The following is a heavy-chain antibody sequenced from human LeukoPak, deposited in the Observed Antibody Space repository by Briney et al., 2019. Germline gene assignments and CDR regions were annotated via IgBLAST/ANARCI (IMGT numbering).Heavy chain of an antibody. V-gene: IGHV1-69*04. D-gene: IGHD3-16*01. J-gene: IGHJ4*02. CDR1: GGTFSSYA. Sequence: ASVTVSFTASGGTFSSYAISWVRQAPGQGLEWMGRIIPILGIANYAQKFQGRVTITADKSTSTAYMELSSLRSEDTAVYYCARGADSFFDYWGQGTLVTVSS. CDR2: IIPILGIA. CDR3: ARGADSFFDY.